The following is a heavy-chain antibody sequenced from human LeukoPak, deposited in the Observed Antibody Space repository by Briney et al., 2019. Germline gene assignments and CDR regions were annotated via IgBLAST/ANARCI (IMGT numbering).Heavy chain of an antibody. J-gene: IGHJ4*02. V-gene: IGHV1-18*01. CDR1: GYTFTSYG. Sequence: ASVKVSCKASGYTFTSYGISWVRQAPGQGLEWMGWISAYNGNTNYAQKLQGRVTITTDTSTSTAYMELRSLSSDDTAVYYCARAICTNGVCYTWFDYWGQGTLVTVSS. CDR2: ISAYNGNT. CDR3: ARAICTNGVCYTWFDY. D-gene: IGHD2-8*01.